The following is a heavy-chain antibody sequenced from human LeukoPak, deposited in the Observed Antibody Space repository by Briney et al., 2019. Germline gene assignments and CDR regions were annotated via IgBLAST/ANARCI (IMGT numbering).Heavy chain of an antibody. CDR2: IWYDGSIQ. Sequence: GRSLRLSCAASGFTFSSYGMHWVRQAPGKGLEWVAAIWYDGSIQHYADSVKGRFTISRDSSKNTLYLQMDSLRAEDTAAYYCARAGYCSGGSCYGSDYWGQGTLVSVSS. J-gene: IGHJ4*02. CDR1: GFTFSSYG. CDR3: ARAGYCSGGSCYGSDY. D-gene: IGHD2-15*01. V-gene: IGHV3-33*01.